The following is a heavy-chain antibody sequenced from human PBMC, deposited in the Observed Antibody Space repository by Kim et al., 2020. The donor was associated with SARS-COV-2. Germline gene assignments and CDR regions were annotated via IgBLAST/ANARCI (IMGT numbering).Heavy chain of an antibody. CDR2: IYYSGST. V-gene: IGHV4-31*03. D-gene: IGHD3-22*01. J-gene: IGHJ4*02. Sequence: SETLSLTCTVSGGSISSGGYYWSWIRQHPGKGLEWIGYIYYSGSTYYNPSLKSRVTISVDTSKNQFSLKLSSVTAADTAVYYCARDGHYYDSSGPYFDYWGQGTLVTVSS. CDR3: ARDGHYYDSSGPYFDY. CDR1: GGSISSGGYY.